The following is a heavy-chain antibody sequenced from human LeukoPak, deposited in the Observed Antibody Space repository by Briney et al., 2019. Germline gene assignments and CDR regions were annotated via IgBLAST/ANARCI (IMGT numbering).Heavy chain of an antibody. Sequence: ASVKVSCKASGGTFSSYAISWVRQAPGQGLEWMGGIIPIFGTANYAQKFQGRVTMTRDTSTSTVYMELSSLRSEDTAVYYCARDFSFTILSGWFDPWGQGTLVTVSS. CDR2: IIPIFGTA. CDR3: ARDFSFTILSGWFDP. J-gene: IGHJ5*02. CDR1: GGTFSSYA. D-gene: IGHD3-3*01. V-gene: IGHV1-69*05.